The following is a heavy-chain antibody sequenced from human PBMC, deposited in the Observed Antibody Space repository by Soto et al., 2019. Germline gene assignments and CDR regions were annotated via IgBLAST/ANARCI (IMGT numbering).Heavy chain of an antibody. CDR1: GFIFSNNG. D-gene: IGHD3-10*02. Sequence: QTGGSLRLSCVGSGFIFSNNGMHWVRQTPGKGLEWVAFMSYDGSDTFYTDSVKGRFTISRDNSKNTLFLHMSNLRAEDTAMYYCTIVRVADSALDHWGQGTLVTVSS. J-gene: IGHJ4*02. CDR2: MSYDGSDT. CDR3: TIVRVADSALDH. V-gene: IGHV3-30*02.